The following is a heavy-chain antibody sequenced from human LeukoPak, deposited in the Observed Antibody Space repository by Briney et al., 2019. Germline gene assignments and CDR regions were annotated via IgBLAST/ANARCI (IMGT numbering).Heavy chain of an antibody. J-gene: IGHJ4*02. Sequence: SETLSLTCTVSGGSISSSSYYWGWIRQPPGKGLTWIGSTYYSGSTYYNPSLKSRVTISVDTSKNQFSLKLSSVTAADTAVYYCARDYYYGSGRSYWGQGTLVTVSS. D-gene: IGHD3-10*01. V-gene: IGHV4-39*07. CDR3: ARDYYYGSGRSY. CDR2: TYYSGST. CDR1: GGSISSSSYY.